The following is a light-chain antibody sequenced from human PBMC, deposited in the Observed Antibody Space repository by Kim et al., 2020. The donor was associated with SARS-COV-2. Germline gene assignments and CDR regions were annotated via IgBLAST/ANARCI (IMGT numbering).Light chain of an antibody. CDR2: VAS. Sequence: LSPGERATLSCRASQSVDSNYLAWFQQKPGQAPRLLIYVASSRATGIPDRFSGSGSGTDFTLTISRLEPEDFAVYYCQQYGSSPYTFGQGTKLEIK. CDR3: QQYGSSPYT. J-gene: IGKJ2*01. CDR1: QSVDSNY. V-gene: IGKV3-20*01.